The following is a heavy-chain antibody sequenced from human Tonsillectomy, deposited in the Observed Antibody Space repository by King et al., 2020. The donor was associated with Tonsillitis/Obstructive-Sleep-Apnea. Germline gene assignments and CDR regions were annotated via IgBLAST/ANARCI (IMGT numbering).Heavy chain of an antibody. D-gene: IGHD3-16*02. V-gene: IGHV4-39*01. CDR1: GGSISSSSYY. CDR2: IYYSGST. Sequence: QLQESGPGLVKPSETLSLTCTVSGGSISSSSYYWGWIRQPPGKGLEWIGSIYYSGSTYYNPPLKSRVTISVDTSKNQFSLKLSSWTAADTAVYYCARHRGGYTRASFDYWGQGTLVTVSS. CDR3: ARHRGGYTRASFDY. J-gene: IGHJ4*02.